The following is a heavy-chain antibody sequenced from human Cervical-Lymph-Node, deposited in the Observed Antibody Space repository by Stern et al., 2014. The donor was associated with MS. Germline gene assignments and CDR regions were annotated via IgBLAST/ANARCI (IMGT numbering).Heavy chain of an antibody. Sequence: QVQLVQSGADVKKPGASVKVSCKASGHTNTSFGISWVRQAPGQGLEWMGWISAHNGKRNYIQKFQGRVTMTIETSTSTAYMELRSLRSDDTAVYFCATFIATAGTFNYWGQGTRVTVSS. J-gene: IGHJ4*02. D-gene: IGHD6-25*01. V-gene: IGHV1-18*01. CDR2: ISAHNGKR. CDR3: ATFIATAGTFNY. CDR1: GHTNTSFG.